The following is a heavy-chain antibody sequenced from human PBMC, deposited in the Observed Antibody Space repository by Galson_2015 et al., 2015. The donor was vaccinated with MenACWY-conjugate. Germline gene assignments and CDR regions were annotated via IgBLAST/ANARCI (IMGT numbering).Heavy chain of an antibody. J-gene: IGHJ4*02. Sequence: CKASGYTFTNFALNWVRQVPGQGPAWMGWIHTQTGNPTYARGFRGRFVFSLDTSVSTAYLQINSLEAEDTAVYYCARDFEYIWGSFRYMYFDYWGQGSLVTVLS. CDR3: ARDFEYIWGSFRYMYFDY. V-gene: IGHV7-4-1*02. D-gene: IGHD3-16*02. CDR1: GYTFTNFA. CDR2: IHTQTGNP.